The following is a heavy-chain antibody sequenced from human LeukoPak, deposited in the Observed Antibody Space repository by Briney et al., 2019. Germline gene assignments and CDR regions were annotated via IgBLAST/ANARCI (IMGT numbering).Heavy chain of an antibody. CDR3: ARAAHDSSGYYYWDYFDY. CDR1: GFTFSDYY. D-gene: IGHD3-22*01. V-gene: IGHV3-11*01. J-gene: IGHJ4*02. CDR2: ISSSGSTI. Sequence: GGSLRLSCAASGFTFSDYYMSWIRQAPGEGLEWVSYISSSGSTIYYADSVKGRFTISRDNAKNSLYLQMNSLRAEDTAVYYCARAAHDSSGYYYWDYFDYWGQGTLVTVSS.